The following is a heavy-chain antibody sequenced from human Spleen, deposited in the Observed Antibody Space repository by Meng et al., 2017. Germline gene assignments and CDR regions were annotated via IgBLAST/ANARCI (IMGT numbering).Heavy chain of an antibody. Sequence: GESLKISCAASGFTFSNYAMGWVRQAPGKGLEWVSLISWDGGSTYYADSVKGRFTISRDNSKNSLYLQMNSLRTEDTALYYCASSGIAAAGTMGAFDYWGQGTLVTVSS. CDR3: ASSGIAAAGTMGAFDY. J-gene: IGHJ4*02. D-gene: IGHD6-13*01. CDR2: ISWDGGST. V-gene: IGHV3-43*02. CDR1: GFTFSNYA.